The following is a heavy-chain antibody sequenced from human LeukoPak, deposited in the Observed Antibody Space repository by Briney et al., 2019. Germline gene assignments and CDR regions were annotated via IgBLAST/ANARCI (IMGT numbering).Heavy chain of an antibody. CDR3: ARDRGTTTAWFDP. Sequence: ASVKVSCKASGGTFSSYAISWVRQAPGQGLEWMGGIIPIFGTANYAQKFQGRVTITADESTSTAYMELSSLRSEDTAVYYCARDRGTTTAWFDPWGQGTLVTVSS. CDR1: GGTFSSYA. V-gene: IGHV1-69*13. D-gene: IGHD4-11*01. CDR2: IIPIFGTA. J-gene: IGHJ5*02.